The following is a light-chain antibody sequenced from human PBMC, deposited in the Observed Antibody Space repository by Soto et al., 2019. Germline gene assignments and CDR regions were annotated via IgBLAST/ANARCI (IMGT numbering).Light chain of an antibody. Sequence: EIVMTQSPATLSVSPGERATLSCRASQSVSSNLAWYQQKPGQAPRLLIYGASTRATSIPARFSGSGSGTEFTLTISSLQYEDFAGYYCQQYNNWPGTFGQGTKVEIK. CDR2: GAS. V-gene: IGKV3-15*01. CDR3: QQYNNWPGT. J-gene: IGKJ1*01. CDR1: QSVSSN.